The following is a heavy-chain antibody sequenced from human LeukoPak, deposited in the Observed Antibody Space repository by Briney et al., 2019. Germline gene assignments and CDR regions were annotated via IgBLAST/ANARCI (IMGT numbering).Heavy chain of an antibody. V-gene: IGHV3-23*01. CDR1: GFTFSGYA. CDR3: AKARGKWEQTG. J-gene: IGHJ4*02. D-gene: IGHD1-26*01. CDR2: ISGSGGST. Sequence: PGGSLRLSCAASGFTFSGYAMSWVRQAPGKGLEWVSAISGSGGSTYYADSVEGRFTISRDNSKNTLYLQMNSLRAEDTAVYYCAKARGKWEQTGWGQGTLVTVSS.